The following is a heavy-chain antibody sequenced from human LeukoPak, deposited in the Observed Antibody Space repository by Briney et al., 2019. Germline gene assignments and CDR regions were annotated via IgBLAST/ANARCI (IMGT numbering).Heavy chain of an antibody. CDR2: INTNTGNP. CDR1: GYTFTSYA. CDR3: ARYMRVNAFDI. D-gene: IGHD2-2*01. J-gene: IGHJ3*02. V-gene: IGHV7-4-1*02. Sequence: ASVKVSCKGSGYTFTSYAMNWVRQAPGQGLEWMGWINTNTGNPTYAQGFTGRFVFSLDTSVSTAYLQISGLKAEDTAVYCCARYMRVNAFDIWGQGTMVTVSS.